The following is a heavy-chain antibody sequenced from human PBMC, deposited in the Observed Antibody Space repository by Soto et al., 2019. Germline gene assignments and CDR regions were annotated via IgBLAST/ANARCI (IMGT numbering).Heavy chain of an antibody. V-gene: IGHV4-39*01. CDR1: GGSISSSSYY. Sequence: SETLSLTCTVSGGSISSSSYYWGWIRQPPGKGLEWIGSIYYSGSTYYNPSLKSRVTISVDTSKNQFSLKLSSVTAADTAVYYCARAPHGPYYFDYWGQGTLVTVSS. J-gene: IGHJ4*02. CDR2: IYYSGST. CDR3: ARAPHGPYYFDY.